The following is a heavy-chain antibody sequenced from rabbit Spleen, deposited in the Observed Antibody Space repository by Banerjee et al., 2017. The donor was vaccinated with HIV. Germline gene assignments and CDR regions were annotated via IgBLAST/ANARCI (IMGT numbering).Heavy chain of an antibody. D-gene: IGHD1-1*01. CDR2: INAATAKP. CDR3: ARDLVGVIGWNFKL. CDR1: GFSFSDRDV. J-gene: IGHJ4*01. V-gene: IGHV1S45*01. Sequence: QEQLEESGGGLVKPEGSLTLTCKASGFSFSDRDVMCWVRQAPGKGLEWIACINAATAKPVYATWAKGRFTISRTSSTTVTLRMTSLTAADTATYFCARDLVGVIGWNFKLWGPGTLVTVS.